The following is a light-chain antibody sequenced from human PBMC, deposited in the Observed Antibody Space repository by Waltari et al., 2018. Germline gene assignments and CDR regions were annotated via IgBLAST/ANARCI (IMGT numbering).Light chain of an antibody. J-gene: IGKJ5*01. CDR3: GQYYDWRRVT. CDR1: QSVSGN. Sequence: EIVMTQSPATLSVSPGERATLPCRASQSVSGNLAWYQQKPGQAPRLLIYGASTRATGIPAMFIVSASGTEVAHTISSLYSEDCAVLFCGQYYDWRRVTFGQGTRLDI. V-gene: IGKV3D-15*01. CDR2: GAS.